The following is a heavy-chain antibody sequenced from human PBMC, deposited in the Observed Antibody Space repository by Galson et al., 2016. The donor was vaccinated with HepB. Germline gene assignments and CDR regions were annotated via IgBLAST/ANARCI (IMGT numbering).Heavy chain of an antibody. CDR3: TGDTKYGSGRNHY. D-gene: IGHD3-10*01. V-gene: IGHV3-74*01. J-gene: IGHJ4*02. CDR2: INFDGSTT. Sequence: SLRLSCAASGFNFNTYWMHWVRQAPGKGLVWVSRINFDGSTTNYADPVKGRFSISRDNGKNTLYLQMYSLRAEDTAVYYCTGDTKYGSGRNHYWGQGSLVTVSS. CDR1: GFNFNTYW.